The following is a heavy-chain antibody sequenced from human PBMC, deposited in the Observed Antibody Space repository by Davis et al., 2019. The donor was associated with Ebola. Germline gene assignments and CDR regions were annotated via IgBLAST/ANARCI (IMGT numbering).Heavy chain of an antibody. CDR1: GYSFTSYW. J-gene: IGHJ4*02. D-gene: IGHD1-26*01. V-gene: IGHV5-51*01. CDR3: ARQGAPYSAPAN. CDR2: ILPGDSDT. Sequence: KVSCKGSGYSFTSYWISWVRQPPGQGLEWMGAILPGDSDTRYSPSFQGQVTISADKSITTAYLHWNSLKASDTAMYYCARQGAPYSAPANWGQGTLVTVSS.